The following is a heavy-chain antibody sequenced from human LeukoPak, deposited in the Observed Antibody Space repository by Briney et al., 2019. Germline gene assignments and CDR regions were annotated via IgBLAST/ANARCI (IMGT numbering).Heavy chain of an antibody. J-gene: IGHJ4*02. V-gene: IGHV4-39*07. Sequence: PSETLSLTCTVSGGSISSSSYYWGWIRQPPGKGLEWIGSIYYSGSTYYNPSLKSRVTISVDTSKNQFSLKLSSVTAADTAVYYCARGPRVYDYWGQGTLVTVSS. CDR2: IYYSGST. D-gene: IGHD6-6*01. CDR3: ARGPRVYDY. CDR1: GGSISSSSYY.